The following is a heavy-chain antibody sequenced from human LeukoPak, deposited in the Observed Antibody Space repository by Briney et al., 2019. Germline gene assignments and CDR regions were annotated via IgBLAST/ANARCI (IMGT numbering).Heavy chain of an antibody. CDR3: VKSDRGAFAWLLYYFDY. CDR2: VTASGGST. V-gene: IGHV3-23*01. CDR1: GFSFTTYG. Sequence: PGGSLRLSCAASGFSFTTYGMSWVRPAPGKGLEWVSSDVTASGGSTYYADSVKGRFTISRDNSKNALYLQMNSLRAEDTAIYYCVKSDRGAFAWLLYYFDYWGQGTLVTVSS. D-gene: IGHD3-9*01. J-gene: IGHJ4*02.